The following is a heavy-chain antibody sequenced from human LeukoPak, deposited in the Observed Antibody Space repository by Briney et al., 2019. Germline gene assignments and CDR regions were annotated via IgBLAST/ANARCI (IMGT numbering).Heavy chain of an antibody. CDR2: INPNSGGT. Sequence: GASVKVSCKASGYTFTGYYMHWVRQAPGQGLEWMGRINPNSGGTNYAQKFQGRVTMTRDTSISTAYMELSRLRSDDTAVYYCARDLPTVAFYYMHVWGKGTTVTVSS. J-gene: IGHJ6*03. D-gene: IGHD4-23*01. CDR3: ARDLPTVAFYYMHV. V-gene: IGHV1-2*06. CDR1: GYTFTGYY.